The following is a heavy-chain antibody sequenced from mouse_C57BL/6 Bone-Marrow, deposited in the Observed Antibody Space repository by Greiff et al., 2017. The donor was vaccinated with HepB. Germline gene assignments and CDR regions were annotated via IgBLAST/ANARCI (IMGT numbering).Heavy chain of an antibody. CDR1: GYTFTGYW. D-gene: IGHD1-1*01. V-gene: IGHV1-9*01. Sequence: VQLQQSGAELMKPGASVKLSCKATGYTFTGYWIEWVKQRPGHGLEWIGEILPGSGSTNYNEKFKGKATFTADTSSNPAYMQLSSLTTEDSAIYYCARCGFITTVVASYYFDYWGQGTTLTVSS. J-gene: IGHJ2*01. CDR2: ILPGSGST. CDR3: ARCGFITTVVASYYFDY.